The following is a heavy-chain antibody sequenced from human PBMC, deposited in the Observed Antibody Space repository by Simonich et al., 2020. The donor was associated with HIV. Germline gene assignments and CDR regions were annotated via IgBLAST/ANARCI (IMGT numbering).Heavy chain of an antibody. CDR2: IWYDGDKK. V-gene: IGHV3-33*01. CDR1: GFTFSSYG. J-gene: IGHJ3*02. Sequence: GSLRLSCAASGFTFSSYGMHWVRQAPGKGLEWVAVIWYDGDKKYYADSVKGRFTISRDTSKNTLYLQMNSLRAEDTAVYYCARGGWELHGGAFDIWGQGTMVVVSS. CDR3: ARGGWELHGGAFDI. D-gene: IGHD1-26*01.